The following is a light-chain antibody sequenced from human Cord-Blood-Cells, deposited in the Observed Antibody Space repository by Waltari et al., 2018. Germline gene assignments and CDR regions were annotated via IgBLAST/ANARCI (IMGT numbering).Light chain of an antibody. CDR1: SSNIGAGYD. CDR3: QSYDSSLSALYV. CDR2: GKS. V-gene: IGLV1-40*01. J-gene: IGLJ1*01. Sequence: QSVLTQPPSVSGAPGQRVTISCTGSSSNIGAGYDVHWYQQLPGTAPKLLIDGKSNRPSGVPDRFSGSKAGTSASLAITGLQAEDEADDYCQSYDSSLSALYVFGTGTKVTVL.